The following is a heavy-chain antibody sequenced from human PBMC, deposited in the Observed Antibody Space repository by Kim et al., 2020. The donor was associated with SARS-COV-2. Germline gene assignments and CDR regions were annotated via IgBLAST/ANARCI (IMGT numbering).Heavy chain of an antibody. V-gene: IGHV3-9*01. Sequence: VKGRFTISRDNARNSLYLQLNSLRAEDTALYYCTKVSHYDILTGYQNWFDSWGQGTLVTVSS. CDR3: TKVSHYDILTGYQNWFDS. J-gene: IGHJ5*01. D-gene: IGHD3-9*01.